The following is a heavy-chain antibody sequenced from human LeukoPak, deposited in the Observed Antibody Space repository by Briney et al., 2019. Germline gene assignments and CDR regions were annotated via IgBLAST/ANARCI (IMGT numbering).Heavy chain of an antibody. CDR3: ARFYAGDSSGYYYLDY. Sequence: GESLKISCRGFGYGLTSSWFGWWPRLPGKGLGGWGIIFPGDSDTRYSPSFQGQVTISADKSISTAYLQWSSLKASDTAMYYCARFYAGDSSGYYYLDYWGQGTLVTVSS. CDR1: GYGLTSSW. CDR2: IFPGDSDT. V-gene: IGHV5-51*01. J-gene: IGHJ4*02. D-gene: IGHD3-22*01.